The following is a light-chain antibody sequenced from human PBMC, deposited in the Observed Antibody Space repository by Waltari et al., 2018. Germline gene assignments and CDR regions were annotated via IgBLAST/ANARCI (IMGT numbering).Light chain of an antibody. Sequence: QSVLTQPPSVSAAPGQRVTISCSGGSSNIGNNYVSWYRQFPGTAPKLLIYEDSDRPSGIPGRFSGSKSGTSATLDITGLQAGDEADYCCGTWDSSLSGAVFGGGTHLTVL. CDR1: SSNIGNNY. J-gene: IGLJ7*01. V-gene: IGLV1-51*02. CDR3: GTWDSSLSGAV. CDR2: EDS.